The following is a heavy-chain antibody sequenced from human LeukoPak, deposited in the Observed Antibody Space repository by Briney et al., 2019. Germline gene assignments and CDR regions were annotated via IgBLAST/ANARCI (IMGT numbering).Heavy chain of an antibody. V-gene: IGHV4-38-2*02. CDR3: ARDRGGSGYNDAFDI. Sequence: PSETLSLTCTVSGGSISSYYWSWIRQPPGKGLEWIGSIYHSGSTYYNPSLKSRVTISVDTSKNQFSLKLSSVTAADTAVYYCARDRGGSGYNDAFDIWGQGTMVTVSS. CDR2: IYHSGST. D-gene: IGHD3-10*01. CDR1: GGSISSYY. J-gene: IGHJ3*02.